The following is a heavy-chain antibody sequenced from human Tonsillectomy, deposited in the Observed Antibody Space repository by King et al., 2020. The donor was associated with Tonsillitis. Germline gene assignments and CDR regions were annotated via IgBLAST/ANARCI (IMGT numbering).Heavy chain of an antibody. Sequence: VQLVESGAEVKKPGASVSLSCKTSGYTFSKYYLHWVRQAPGQGLEWMGVMNPRGGGTTYAQKVQGRVAMTRDTSTGTVILELSSLTFEDTAVYFCARGFMGSGGWFPGWSYLDNWGQGTLVSVSS. V-gene: IGHV1-46*01. CDR1: GYTFSKYY. J-gene: IGHJ4*02. CDR3: ARGFMGSGGWFPGWSYLDN. D-gene: IGHD6-19*01. CDR2: MNPRGGGT.